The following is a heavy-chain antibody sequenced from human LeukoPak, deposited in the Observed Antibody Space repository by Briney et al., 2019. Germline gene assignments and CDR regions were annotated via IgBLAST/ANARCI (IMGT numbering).Heavy chain of an antibody. D-gene: IGHD1-26*01. CDR3: ARGGLLRDIDY. V-gene: IGHV4-61*02. J-gene: IGHJ4*02. Sequence: SETLSLACTVSGGSISSGSYYWSWIRQPAGKGLEWIERIYTSGSTNYNPSLKSRVTISVDTSKNQFSLKLSSVTAADTAVYYCARGGLLRDIDYWGQGTLVTVSS. CDR1: GGSISSGSYY. CDR2: IYTSGST.